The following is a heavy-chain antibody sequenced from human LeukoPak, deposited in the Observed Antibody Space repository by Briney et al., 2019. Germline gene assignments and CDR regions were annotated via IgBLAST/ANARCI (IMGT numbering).Heavy chain of an antibody. CDR3: ARDRGDDYGDLYPLPTFDY. CDR2: IYHSGST. Sequence: PSETLSLTCTVSGGSISSGGYYWRWIRQPPGKGLEWIGYIYHSGSTYYNPSLKSRVTISVDTSKNQFSLKLSSVTAADTAVYYCARDRGDDYGDLYPLPTFDYWGQGTLVTVSS. CDR1: GGSISSGGYY. D-gene: IGHD4-17*01. J-gene: IGHJ4*02. V-gene: IGHV4-30-2*01.